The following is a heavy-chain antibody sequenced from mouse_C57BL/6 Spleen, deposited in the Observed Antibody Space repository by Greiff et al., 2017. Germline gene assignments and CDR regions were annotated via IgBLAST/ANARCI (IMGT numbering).Heavy chain of an antibody. Sequence: VQLKESGPELVKPGASVKISCKASGYSFTDYNMNWVKQSNGKSLEWIGVINPNYGTTSYNQKFKGKATLTVDQSSSTDYMQLNILTSEDSAVYYCALLQREAMDYWGQGTSVTVSS. V-gene: IGHV1-39*01. J-gene: IGHJ4*01. CDR3: ALLQREAMDY. CDR2: INPNYGTT. CDR1: GYSFTDYN. D-gene: IGHD2-10*01.